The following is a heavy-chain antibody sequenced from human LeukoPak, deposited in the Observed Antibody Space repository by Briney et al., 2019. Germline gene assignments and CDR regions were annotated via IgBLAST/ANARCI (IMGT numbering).Heavy chain of an antibody. D-gene: IGHD6-19*01. Sequence: SVKVSCKTSGVTFSSYPISWVRQAPGQGLVWMGGIIPVFGIVNYAQKFQGRVTITADKSTSTAYMELSSLRAEDTAVYYCARVTVAGPGTFDIWGQGTMVTVSS. CDR1: GVTFSSYP. J-gene: IGHJ3*02. CDR2: IIPVFGIV. CDR3: ARVTVAGPGTFDI. V-gene: IGHV1-69*10.